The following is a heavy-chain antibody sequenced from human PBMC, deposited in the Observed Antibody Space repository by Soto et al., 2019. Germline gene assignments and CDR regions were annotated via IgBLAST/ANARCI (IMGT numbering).Heavy chain of an antibody. J-gene: IGHJ4*02. Sequence: LTLTCTVSDDSFRGAEYYWSWIRQPLGKGPEWIGYTYYNGDTKYNPALRSRVTMSEDTSKNQFSLRLSSVTAADTAVYFCARGPAYIDGWRTFDLWGRGILVTVSS. CDR3: ARGPAYIDGWRTFDL. V-gene: IGHV4-61*08. CDR1: DDSFRGAEYY. CDR2: TYYNGDT. D-gene: IGHD6-19*01.